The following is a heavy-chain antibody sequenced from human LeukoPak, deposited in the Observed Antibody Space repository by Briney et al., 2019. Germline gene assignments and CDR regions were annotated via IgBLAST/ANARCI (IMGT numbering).Heavy chain of an antibody. CDR2: IYPGDSYT. Sequence: GESLKISCKGSGYSFTSYWIGWVRQMPGKGLEWMGIIYPGDSYTNYSPSFQGHVTISADKSISTAYLQWSSLKASDTAMYYCARHGREYYYDSSGYLDYWGQGTLVTVSS. D-gene: IGHD3-22*01. J-gene: IGHJ4*02. CDR1: GYSFTSYW. V-gene: IGHV5-51*01. CDR3: ARHGREYYYDSSGYLDY.